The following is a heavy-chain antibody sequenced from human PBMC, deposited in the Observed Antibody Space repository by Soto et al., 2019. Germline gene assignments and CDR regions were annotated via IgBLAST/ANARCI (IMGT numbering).Heavy chain of an antibody. CDR1: GGTFSSYA. V-gene: IGHV1-69*13. CDR2: IIPIFGTA. CDR3: ASEDIVVVPAAPGDYYGMDV. Sequence: SVKVSCKASGGTFSSYAISWVRQAPGQGLEWMGGIIPIFGTANYAQKFQGRVTITADESTSTAYMELSSLRSEDTAVYYCASEDIVVVPAAPGDYYGMDVWGQGTTVTVSS. D-gene: IGHD2-2*01. J-gene: IGHJ6*02.